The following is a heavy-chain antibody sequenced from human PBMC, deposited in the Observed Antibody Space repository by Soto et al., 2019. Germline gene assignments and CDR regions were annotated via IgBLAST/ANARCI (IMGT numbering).Heavy chain of an antibody. CDR3: ASTPVYYYDSSGNDAFDI. Sequence: SVKVSCKASGGTFSSYAISWVRQAPGQGLEWMGGIIPIFGTANYAQKFQGRVTITADESTSTAYMELSSLRSEDTAVYYCASTPVYYYDSSGNDAFDIWGQGTMVTVSS. CDR2: IIPIFGTA. J-gene: IGHJ3*02. CDR1: GGTFSSYA. V-gene: IGHV1-69*13. D-gene: IGHD3-22*01.